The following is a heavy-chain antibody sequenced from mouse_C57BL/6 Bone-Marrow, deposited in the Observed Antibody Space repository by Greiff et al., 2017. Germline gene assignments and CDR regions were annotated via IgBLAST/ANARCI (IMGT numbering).Heavy chain of an antibody. Sequence: EVQLQQSGPELVKPGASVKISCKASGYTFTDYYMNWVKQSHGKSLEWIGDINPNNGGTSYNQKFKGKATLTVDKSSSTAYMELRSLTSEDSAVYYCARDYYGSGFDYWGQGTTLTVSS. CDR2: INPNNGGT. J-gene: IGHJ2*01. CDR3: ARDYYGSGFDY. D-gene: IGHD1-1*01. V-gene: IGHV1-26*01. CDR1: GYTFTDYY.